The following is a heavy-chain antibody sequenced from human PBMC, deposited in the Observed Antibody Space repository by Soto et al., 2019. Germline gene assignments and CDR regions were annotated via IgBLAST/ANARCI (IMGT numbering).Heavy chain of an antibody. Sequence: SQTLSLTCAISGDSVSSNSAAWNWIRQSPSRGLEWLGRTYYRSKWYNDYAASVKSRITINPDTSKNQFSLQLNSVTPEDTAVYYCARDGLYSSGWFDAFDIWGQGTMVTVSS. CDR1: GDSVSSNSAA. D-gene: IGHD6-19*01. V-gene: IGHV6-1*01. CDR3: ARDGLYSSGWFDAFDI. J-gene: IGHJ3*02. CDR2: TYYRSKWYN.